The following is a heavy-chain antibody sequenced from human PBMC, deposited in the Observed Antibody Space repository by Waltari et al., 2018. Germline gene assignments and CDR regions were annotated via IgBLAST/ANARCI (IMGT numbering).Heavy chain of an antibody. V-gene: IGHV4-39*01. CDR1: GGSISSSSSY. CDR2: IYYSGSN. Sequence: QLQLQESGPGLVKPSETLSLTCTVSGGSISSSSSYWGWIRQPPGQGLEWIGSIYYSGSNNYNPSLKSRVTISVDTSKNQFSLKLSSVTAADTAVDYCAGWGSGSQGCYFDYWGQGTLVTVSS. J-gene: IGHJ4*02. D-gene: IGHD1-26*01. CDR3: AGWGSGSQGCYFDY.